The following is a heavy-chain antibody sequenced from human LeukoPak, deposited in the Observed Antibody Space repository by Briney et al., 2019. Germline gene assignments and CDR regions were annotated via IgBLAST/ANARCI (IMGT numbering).Heavy chain of an antibody. J-gene: IGHJ6*04. CDR2: ISYDGSNE. D-gene: IGHD2-15*01. CDR3: AKGLGYCSGGSCYSVGYYYGMDV. CDR1: GFTFSSYG. V-gene: IGHV3-30*18. Sequence: GGSLRLSCAASGFTFSSYGMHWVRQAPGKGLEWVAVISYDGSNEYYADSVKGRFTISRDNSKNTLYLQMNSLRAEDTAVYYCAKGLGYCSGGSCYSVGYYYGMDVWGKGTTVTVSS.